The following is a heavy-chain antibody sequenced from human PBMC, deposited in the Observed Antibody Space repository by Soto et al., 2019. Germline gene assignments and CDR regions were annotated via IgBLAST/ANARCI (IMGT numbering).Heavy chain of an antibody. CDR2: ISGSGGST. CDR3: ANNQEADNLTGGFFNY. V-gene: IGHV3-23*01. D-gene: IGHD3-9*01. Sequence: EVQLLESGGGLVQPGGSLRLSCAASGFTFSSYAMSWVRQAPGKGLEWVSAISGSGGSTYYADSVKGRFTISRDNSKNTLYLQMNRLRAEDTAVYYCANNQEADNLTGGFFNYWGQGALVTVSS. J-gene: IGHJ4*02. CDR1: GFTFSSYA.